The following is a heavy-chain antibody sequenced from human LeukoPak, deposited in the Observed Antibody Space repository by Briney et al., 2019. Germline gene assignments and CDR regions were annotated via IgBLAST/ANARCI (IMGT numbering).Heavy chain of an antibody. CDR1: GYTFTGYS. D-gene: IGHD3-3*02. V-gene: IGHV1-2*06. J-gene: IGHJ4*02. Sequence: ASVKVSCKASGYTFTGYSIHWVRQAPGQGLDWMGRINPDNGDTHYSQKFQGRVTMTRDTSITTAYMELSSLRSDDTAMYYCTRDGVAFVAPFDYWGQGTLVTLSS. CDR2: INPDNGDT. CDR3: TRDGVAFVAPFDY.